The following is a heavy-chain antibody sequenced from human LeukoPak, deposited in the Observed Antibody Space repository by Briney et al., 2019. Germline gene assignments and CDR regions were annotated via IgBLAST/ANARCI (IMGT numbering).Heavy chain of an antibody. CDR1: GGSISSYY. CDR2: IYYSGST. D-gene: IGHD2-21*02. J-gene: IGHJ3*02. CDR3: ARRHLVTADHVDAFDI. V-gene: IGHV4-59*08. Sequence: SGTLSLTCTVSGGSISSYYWSWIRQPPGKGLEWVGYIYYSGSTNYNPSLKSRVTISVDTSKNQFSLKLSSVTAADTAVYYCARRHLVTADHVDAFDIWGQGTMVTVSS.